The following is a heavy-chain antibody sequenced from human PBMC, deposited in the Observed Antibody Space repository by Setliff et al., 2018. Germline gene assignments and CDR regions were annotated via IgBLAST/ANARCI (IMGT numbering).Heavy chain of an antibody. J-gene: IGHJ4*02. Sequence: PGESLKISCKGSGYNFINYWIGWVRQMPGKGLEWMGIIYPGDSDTRYSPSLQGHLTISADKSLSTAYLQWSSLKASDTAMYYCAIDKLTTSCIDHWGPGTQVTVSS. V-gene: IGHV5-51*01. CDR1: GYNFINYW. D-gene: IGHD2-2*01. CDR2: IYPGDSDT. CDR3: AIDKLTTSCIDH.